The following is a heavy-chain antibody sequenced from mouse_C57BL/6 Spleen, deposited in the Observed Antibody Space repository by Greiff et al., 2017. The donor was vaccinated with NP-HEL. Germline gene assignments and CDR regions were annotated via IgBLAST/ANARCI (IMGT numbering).Heavy chain of an antibody. V-gene: IGHV5-17*01. D-gene: IGHD2-5*01. CDR1: GFTFSDYG. CDR3: ARQGYSNYVWYFDV. Sequence: EVQLVESGGGLVKPGGSLKLSCAASGFTFSDYGMHWVRQAPEKGLEWVVYISSGSSTIYYADTVKGRFTISRDNAKNTLFLQMTRLRSEDTAMYYCARQGYSNYVWYFDVWGTGTTVTVSS. CDR2: ISSGSSTI. J-gene: IGHJ1*03.